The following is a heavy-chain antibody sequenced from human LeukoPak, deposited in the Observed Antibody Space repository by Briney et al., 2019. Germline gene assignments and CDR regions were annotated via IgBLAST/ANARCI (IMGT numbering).Heavy chain of an antibody. CDR3: ARAPYNDHFDY. CDR2: IYHSGST. J-gene: IGHJ4*02. CDR1: GGSISSGGYS. Sequence: SETLSLTCTVSGGSISSGGYSWSWIRQPPGKGLEWIGYIYHSGSTYYNPSLKSRVTISVDRSKNQFSLKLSSVTAADTAVYYCARAPYNDHFDYWGQGTLVTVSS. V-gene: IGHV4-30-2*01. D-gene: IGHD5-24*01.